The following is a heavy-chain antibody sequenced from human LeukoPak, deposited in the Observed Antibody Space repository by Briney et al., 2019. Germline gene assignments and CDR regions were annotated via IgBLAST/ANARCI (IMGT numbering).Heavy chain of an antibody. V-gene: IGHV3-15*01. CDR1: GFIFSNVW. CDR3: TTLGYTGYASNC. J-gene: IGHJ4*02. CDR2: IKSKTHGGTM. D-gene: IGHD3-9*01. Sequence: GGSLSLSCAASGFIFSNVWMTWVRQAPGKGLEWVGRIKSKTHGGTMDYAAPVKGRFTISRDDSKSILFLQLNDLETEDTAMYYSTTLGYTGYASNCWGQGTLVTVSS.